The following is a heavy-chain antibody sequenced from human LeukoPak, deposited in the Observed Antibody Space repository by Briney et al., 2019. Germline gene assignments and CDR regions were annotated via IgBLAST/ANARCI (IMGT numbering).Heavy chain of an antibody. CDR3: ASMQVYCSSTSCYDIGMDV. Sequence: QPGRSLRLSCAASGFTFSSYAMHWVRQAPGKGLEWVAVISYDGSNKYYADSVKGRFTISRDNSKNTLYLQMNSLRAEDTAVYYCASMQVYCSSTSCYDIGMDVWGKGTTVTVSS. D-gene: IGHD2-2*01. CDR1: GFTFSSYA. J-gene: IGHJ6*04. V-gene: IGHV3-30-3*01. CDR2: ISYDGSNK.